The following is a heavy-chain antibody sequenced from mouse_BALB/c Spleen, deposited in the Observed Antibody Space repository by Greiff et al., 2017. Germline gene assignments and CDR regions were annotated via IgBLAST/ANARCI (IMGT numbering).Heavy chain of an antibody. V-gene: IGHV1-4*01. CDR2: INPSTGYT. J-gene: IGHJ1*01. D-gene: IGHD1-2*01. CDR3: ASHYYGYPWYFDV. CDR1: GYTFTSYW. Sequence: VKLMESGAELVRPGVSVKISCKASGYTFTSYWMHWVKQRPGQGLEWIGYINPSTGYTEYNQKFKDKATLTADKSSSTAYMQLSSLTSEDSAVYYCASHYYGYPWYFDVWGAGTTVTVSS.